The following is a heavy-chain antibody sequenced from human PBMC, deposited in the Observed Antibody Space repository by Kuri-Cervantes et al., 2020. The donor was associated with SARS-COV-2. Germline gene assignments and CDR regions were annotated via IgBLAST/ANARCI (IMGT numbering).Heavy chain of an antibody. J-gene: IGHJ3*02. Sequence: TFALTSAVSHDSIRSGGSSCNWIRQPPGKGLEWIGEINHSGSTNYNPSLKSRVTISVDTSKNQFSLKLSSVTAADTAVYYCAREAGGIAARADAFDIWGQGTMVTVSS. CDR2: INHSGST. D-gene: IGHD6-13*01. CDR1: HDSIRSGGSS. CDR3: AREAGGIAARADAFDI. V-gene: IGHV4-30-2*01.